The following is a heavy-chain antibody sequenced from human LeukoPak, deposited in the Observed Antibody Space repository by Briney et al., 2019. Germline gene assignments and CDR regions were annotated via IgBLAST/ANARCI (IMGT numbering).Heavy chain of an antibody. CDR2: ISGSGGST. CDR1: GFTFSSYA. V-gene: IGHV3-23*01. J-gene: IGHJ4*02. CDR3: AEDAIRIISRDYFDY. D-gene: IGHD3-3*02. Sequence: GGSLRLSCAASGFTFSSYAMSWVRQAPGKGLEWVSAISGSGGSTYYADSVKGRFTISRDNSKNTLYLQMNSLRAEDTAVYYCAEDAIRIISRDYFDYWGQGTLVTVSS.